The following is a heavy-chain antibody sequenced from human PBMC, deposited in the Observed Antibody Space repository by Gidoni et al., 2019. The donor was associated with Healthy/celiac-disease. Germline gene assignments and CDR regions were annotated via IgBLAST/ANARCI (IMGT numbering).Heavy chain of an antibody. CDR2: IYYSGST. Sequence: VQLQESGPGLVKPSETLSLTCTVSGGSISSYYWSWIRQPPGKGLEWIGYIYYSGSTNYNPSLKSRVTISVDTSKNQFSLKLSSVTAADTAVYYCVSGSYFPYFDYWGQGTLVTVSS. CDR3: VSGSYFPYFDY. D-gene: IGHD1-26*01. CDR1: GGSISSYY. J-gene: IGHJ4*02. V-gene: IGHV4-59*01.